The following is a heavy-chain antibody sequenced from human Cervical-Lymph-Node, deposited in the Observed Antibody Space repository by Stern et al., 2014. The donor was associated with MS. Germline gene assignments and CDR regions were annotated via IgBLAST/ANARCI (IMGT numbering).Heavy chain of an antibody. CDR1: GFTFTTYA. J-gene: IGHJ4*02. CDR3: ARGRRVCRGVNCHSYYFDY. CDR2: INSRGDAT. Sequence: EVQLVESGGGLVRPGGSLRLSCAASGFTFTTYAVSWVRQAPGKGLEWVSRINSRGDATDYADSVRGRFTITRDNSKSAVYVQMNSLRAEDTAVYYCARGRRVCRGVNCHSYYFDYWGQGVLVTVSS. V-gene: IGHV3-23*04. D-gene: IGHD2-15*01.